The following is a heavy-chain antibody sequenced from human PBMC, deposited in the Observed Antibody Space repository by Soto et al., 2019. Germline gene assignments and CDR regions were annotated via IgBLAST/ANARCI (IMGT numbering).Heavy chain of an antibody. CDR2: IFYSGRSGRT. CDR3: ARTALGWFDP. CDR1: GGSISSYY. J-gene: IGHJ5*02. V-gene: IGHV4-59*01. D-gene: IGHD2-21*02. Sequence: PSETLSLTCSVSGGSISSYYWSWIRQPPGKGLEWIGYIFYSGRSGRTNYNPSLKSRVTISVETSKNQFSLKLSSVTAADTAVYYCARTALGWFDPWGQGTLVTVSS.